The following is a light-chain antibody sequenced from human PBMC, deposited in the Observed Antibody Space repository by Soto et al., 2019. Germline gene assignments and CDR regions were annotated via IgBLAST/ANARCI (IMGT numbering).Light chain of an antibody. V-gene: IGKV1-39*01. CDR2: GAN. Sequence: DIQLTQSPSSLSASVGDRITITCRSGQSTSRYLNCYQQRPGTAPKVLIFGANSLQSGVPSRFSGSGSGTEFTLTISSLQPEDFATYYCQQNYGTTGTFGQGTKVDI. J-gene: IGKJ1*01. CDR3: QQNYGTTGT. CDR1: QSTSRY.